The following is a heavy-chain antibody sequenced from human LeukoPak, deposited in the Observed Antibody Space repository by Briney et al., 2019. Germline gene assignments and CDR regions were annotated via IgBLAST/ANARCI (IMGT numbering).Heavy chain of an antibody. Sequence: GESLRLSCAASGFTFSSFWMHWVRQAPGKGLVWVSRINSDGSDTNYVDSVKGRFTISRDNAKNSLYLQMNSLRAEDTAVYYCARDTWDIVVVVAAPTDHDAFDIWGQGTMVTVSS. D-gene: IGHD2-15*01. CDR2: INSDGSDT. CDR1: GFTFSSFW. CDR3: ARDTWDIVVVVAAPTDHDAFDI. V-gene: IGHV3-74*01. J-gene: IGHJ3*02.